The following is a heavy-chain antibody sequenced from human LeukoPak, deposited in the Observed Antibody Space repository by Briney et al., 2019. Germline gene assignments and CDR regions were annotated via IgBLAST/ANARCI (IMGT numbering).Heavy chain of an antibody. CDR3: ARDGFGYRDAFDI. D-gene: IGHD5-24*01. CDR2: IKQDGSEK. Sequence: GGSLRLSCAASGFTFSIYWMSWVRQAPGKGLEWVANIKQDGSEKYYVDSVKGRFTISRDNAKNSLYLQMNSLRAEDTAVYYCARDGFGYRDAFDIWGQGTMVTVSS. J-gene: IGHJ3*02. V-gene: IGHV3-7*03. CDR1: GFTFSIYW.